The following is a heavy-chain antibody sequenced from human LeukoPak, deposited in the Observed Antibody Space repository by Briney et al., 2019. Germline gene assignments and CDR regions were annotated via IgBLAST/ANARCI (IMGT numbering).Heavy chain of an antibody. J-gene: IGHJ3*02. Sequence: ASVKVSCKASGYTFTNYPINWVRQAPGQGLEWMGWINPNTANPTYAQDFTGRFVFSLDTSVNTAYLQISSLRAEDTAVYYCARGAKDSSGYSPTYAFDIWGQGTMVTVSS. CDR1: GYTFTNYP. V-gene: IGHV7-4-1*02. CDR2: INPNTANP. CDR3: ARGAKDSSGYSPTYAFDI. D-gene: IGHD3-22*01.